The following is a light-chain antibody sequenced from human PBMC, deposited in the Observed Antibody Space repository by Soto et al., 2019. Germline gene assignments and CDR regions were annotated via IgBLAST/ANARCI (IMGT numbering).Light chain of an antibody. CDR2: KAS. CDR1: QSINW. CDR3: QQYNGT. V-gene: IGKV1-5*03. Sequence: DIQMTQSPSTLSASVGDTVTITCRASQSINWLAWYHQKPGKAPKLLIYKASSLQSGVPSRFSGGGSGTEFTLTLSSLQPDDFATYYCQQYNGTFGQGTKLEIK. J-gene: IGKJ2*01.